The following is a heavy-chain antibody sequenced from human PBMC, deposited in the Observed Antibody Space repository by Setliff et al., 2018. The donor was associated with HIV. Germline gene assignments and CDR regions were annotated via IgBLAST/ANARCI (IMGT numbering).Heavy chain of an antibody. D-gene: IGHD4-17*01. V-gene: IGHV3-21*01. CDR1: GFTVIDYA. CDR3: ARSRSTRDAFDT. Sequence: PGESLKISCAASGFTVIDYALNWVRQAPGKGLERVSSISSSGSYIYYAASLKGRFTITRDNARNSLYLEMSTLRAEDTALYYCARSRSTRDAFDTWGRGTMVTVSS. J-gene: IGHJ3*02. CDR2: ISSSGSYI.